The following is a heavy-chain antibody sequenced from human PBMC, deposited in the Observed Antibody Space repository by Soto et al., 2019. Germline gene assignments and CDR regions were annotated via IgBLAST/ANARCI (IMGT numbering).Heavy chain of an antibody. Sequence: QVQLVESGGGVVQPGRSLRLSCAASGFTFISYAMHWVRQAPGKGLEWVAVISFDGSTEYYADSVKGRFTISRDNSENTVYLQMNRARSEDTAVYYCARSRHGTGSYTHFYYGLDVWGQGTTVTVSS. CDR3: ARSRHGTGSYTHFYYGLDV. CDR1: GFTFISYA. CDR2: ISFDGSTE. J-gene: IGHJ6*02. V-gene: IGHV3-30-3*01. D-gene: IGHD3-10*01.